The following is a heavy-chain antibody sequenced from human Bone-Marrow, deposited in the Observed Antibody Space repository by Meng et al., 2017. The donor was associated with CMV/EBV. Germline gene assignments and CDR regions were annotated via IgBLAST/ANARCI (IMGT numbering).Heavy chain of an antibody. CDR1: GGSFSGYY. D-gene: IGHD2-21*01. J-gene: IGHJ6*01. CDR2: INHSGST. V-gene: IGHV4-34*01. CDR3: ARVQHAYCGGDCYFSHYGMDV. Sequence: SQTLSLTCAVYGGSFSGYYWSWIRQPPGKGLEWIGEINHSGSTNYNPSLKSRVTISVDTSKNQFSLKLSSVTAADTAVYYCARVQHAYCGGDCYFSHYGMDVWGQGTTVTVSS.